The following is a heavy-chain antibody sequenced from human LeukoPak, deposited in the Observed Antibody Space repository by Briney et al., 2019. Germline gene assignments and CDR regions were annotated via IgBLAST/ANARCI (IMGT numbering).Heavy chain of an antibody. D-gene: IGHD5-12*01. CDR3: VRERGYQGNYYGMDV. CDR1: GFTFSSYS. CDR2: ISSSSSTI. V-gene: IGHV3-48*01. Sequence: GSLRLSCAASGFTFSSYSMNWVRQAPGKGLEWVSYISSSSSTIYYADSVKGRFTISRDNAKNSLYLQMNSLRAEDTAVYYCVRERGYQGNYYGMDVWGQGTTVTVSS. J-gene: IGHJ6*02.